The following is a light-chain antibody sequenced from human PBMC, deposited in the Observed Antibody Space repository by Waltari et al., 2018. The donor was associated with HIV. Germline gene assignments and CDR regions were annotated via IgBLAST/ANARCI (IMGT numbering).Light chain of an antibody. Sequence: DIQMTQSPSNLSASVGDTVVITCRASQSIDNWLAWYQQKPGRAPRLLVSRTSLLESGVSSRFRGSGSVTEFTLTIRSLQPDDIGTYYCQQYSTHYAFGQGTRVE. J-gene: IGKJ2*01. CDR3: QQYSTHYA. V-gene: IGKV1-5*03. CDR2: RTS. CDR1: QSIDNW.